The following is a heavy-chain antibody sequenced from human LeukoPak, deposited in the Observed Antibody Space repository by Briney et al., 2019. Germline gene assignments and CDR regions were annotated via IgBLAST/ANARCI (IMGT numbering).Heavy chain of an antibody. V-gene: IGHV3-74*01. J-gene: IGHJ3*02. CDR1: GFTFSSDW. D-gene: IGHD3-22*01. CDR2: INSDGSTT. CDR3: ATYYDSSGYFAFDI. Sequence: GGSLRLSCAASGFTFSSDWMYWVRQPPGKGLVWVSRINSDGSTTTYADSVKGRFTISRDNAKNTLYLQMNSLRAEDTAVYYCATYYDSSGYFAFDIWGQGTMVTVSS.